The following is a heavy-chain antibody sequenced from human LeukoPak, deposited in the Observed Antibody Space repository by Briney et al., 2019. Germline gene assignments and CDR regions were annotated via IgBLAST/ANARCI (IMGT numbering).Heavy chain of an antibody. D-gene: IGHD5-24*01. CDR2: IIPIFGTA. V-gene: IGHV1-69*01. Sequence: PVKVSCKASGGTFSSYAISWVRQAPGQGLEWMGGIIPIFGTAHYAQKFQGSVTITADESTSTAYMELSSLRSEDTAVYYCAREGDGYNRDYFDYWGQGTLVTVSS. CDR3: AREGDGYNRDYFDY. CDR1: GGTFSSYA. J-gene: IGHJ4*02.